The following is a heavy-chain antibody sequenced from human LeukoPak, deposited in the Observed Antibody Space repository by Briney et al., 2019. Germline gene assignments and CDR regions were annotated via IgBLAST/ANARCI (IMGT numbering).Heavy chain of an antibody. CDR3: ARDQGGSPDYFDY. CDR2: IYHSGST. Sequence: SETLSLTCTVSGDSISSYYWSWIRQPPGKGLEWIGNIYHSGSTNYSPSFKSRVTISLDTSKSQFSLKLNSVAAADTAVYYCARDQGGSPDYFDYWGRGILVTVSS. D-gene: IGHD3-16*01. J-gene: IGHJ4*02. CDR1: GDSISSYY. V-gene: IGHV4-59*01.